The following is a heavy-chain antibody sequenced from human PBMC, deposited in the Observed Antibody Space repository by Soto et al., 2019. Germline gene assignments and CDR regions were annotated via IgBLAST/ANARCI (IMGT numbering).Heavy chain of an antibody. CDR1: GFSFTNHG. Sequence: QVQLVESGGGVVQPGRSLRLSCAASGFSFTNHGMHWVRQAPGKGLEWVAVIWSDGSHKYYRDSVKGRFTISRDSSKNTLSLQMDSLGADDTAVYYCAREGPISGTNPFDIWGQGTMVSDSS. V-gene: IGHV3-33*01. CDR3: AREGPISGTNPFDI. CDR2: IWSDGSHK. D-gene: IGHD2-8*01. J-gene: IGHJ3*02.